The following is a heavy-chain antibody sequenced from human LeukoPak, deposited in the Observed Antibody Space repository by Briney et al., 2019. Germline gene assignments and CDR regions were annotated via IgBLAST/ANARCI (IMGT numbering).Heavy chain of an antibody. J-gene: IGHJ5*02. CDR2: IYYGGST. V-gene: IGHV4-39*07. D-gene: IGHD6-13*01. Sequence: SETLSLTCTVSGGSLSSSSYYWVWIRQPPGKGLEWIGNIYYGGSTYYNPSLKSRVTMSLDTSKNQFSLKLTSVAAADTAVYYCARGSSSWPQSNWFDPWGRGTLVIVSS. CDR3: ARGSSSWPQSNWFDP. CDR1: GGSLSSSSYY.